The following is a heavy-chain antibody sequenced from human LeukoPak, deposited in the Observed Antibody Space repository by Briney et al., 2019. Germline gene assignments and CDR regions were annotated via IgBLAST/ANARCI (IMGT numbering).Heavy chain of an antibody. CDR3: ARDFGSRGSGTLFYFDY. Sequence: PGGSLRLSCAASGFTFNTYWMSWVRQAPGKGLEWVANIKWDGSEKYFVDSVKDRFTISIDNAKNSLFLQMYSLRVEDTAVYYCARDFGSRGSGTLFYFDYWGQGTLVTVSS. J-gene: IGHJ4*02. V-gene: IGHV3-7*01. D-gene: IGHD3-10*01. CDR1: GFTFNTYW. CDR2: IKWDGSEK.